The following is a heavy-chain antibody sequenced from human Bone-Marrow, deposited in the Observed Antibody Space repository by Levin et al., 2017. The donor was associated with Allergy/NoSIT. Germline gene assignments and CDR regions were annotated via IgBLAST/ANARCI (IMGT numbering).Heavy chain of an antibody. Sequence: GESLKISCEASGFTFRSFGMHWVRQAPGKGLEWVAVIWYDGSNKYYADSVKGRFTISRDHSKDTLYLQMNSLRAEDTAVYYCARDRIWFRDFIGPTFDYWGQGTLVTVSS. CDR2: IWYDGSNK. J-gene: IGHJ4*02. V-gene: IGHV3-33*01. CDR3: ARDRIWFRDFIGPTFDY. CDR1: GFTFRSFG. D-gene: IGHD3-10*01.